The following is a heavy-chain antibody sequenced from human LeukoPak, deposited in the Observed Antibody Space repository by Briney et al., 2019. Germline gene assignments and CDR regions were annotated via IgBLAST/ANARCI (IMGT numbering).Heavy chain of an antibody. D-gene: IGHD6-19*01. CDR2: IYYSGST. V-gene: IGHV4-59*01. CDR1: GGSISGYY. J-gene: IGHJ4*02. Sequence: SETLSLTCTVSGGSISGYYWSWIRQPPGKGLEWIGYIYYSGSTNYNPSLKSRVTISVDTSKSQFSLNLSSVTAADTAVYYCARSQYSSGWIDYWGQGTLVTVSS. CDR3: ARSQYSSGWIDY.